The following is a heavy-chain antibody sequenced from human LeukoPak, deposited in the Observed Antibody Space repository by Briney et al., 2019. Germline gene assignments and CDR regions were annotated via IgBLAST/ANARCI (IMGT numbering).Heavy chain of an antibody. CDR1: GGTFSSYA. D-gene: IGHD5-12*01. J-gene: IGHJ4*02. CDR3: ARVPGSGVPGY. Sequence: SVKVSCKASGGTFSSYAISWVRQAPGQGLEWMGRIIPILGIANYAQRFQGRVTITADKSTSTAYMELSSLRSEDTAVYYCARVPGSGVPGYWGQGTLVTVSS. CDR2: IIPILGIA. V-gene: IGHV1-69*04.